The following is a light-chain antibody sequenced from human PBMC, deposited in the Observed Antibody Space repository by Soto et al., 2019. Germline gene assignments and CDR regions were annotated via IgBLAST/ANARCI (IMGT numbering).Light chain of an antibody. CDR1: SSDVGSYNL. CDR2: EVS. J-gene: IGLJ1*01. CDR3: CSYAGSFYV. Sequence: LTQPASVSGSPGQSITISCTGTSSDVGSYNLVSWYQQHPGKAPKLMIYEVSKRPSGVSSRFSGSKSGNTASLTISGLQAEDEADYYCCSYAGSFYVFGTGSKVTVL. V-gene: IGLV2-23*02.